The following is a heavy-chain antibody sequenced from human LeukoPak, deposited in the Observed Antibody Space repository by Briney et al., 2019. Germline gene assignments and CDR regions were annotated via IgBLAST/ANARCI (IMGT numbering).Heavy chain of an antibody. CDR2: IHYTGLT. CDR3: ARAPRQSSWYDS. Sequence: SETLSLTCTVSGGSVTGYYWSWIRQPPGKGLEWIGYIHYTGLTIYNPSLKSRVTISVDTSKNQFSLRLRSVTAADTAVYFCARAPRQSSWYDSWGQGTLVTVSS. CDR1: GGSVTGYY. D-gene: IGHD6-13*01. V-gene: IGHV4-59*08. J-gene: IGHJ5*01.